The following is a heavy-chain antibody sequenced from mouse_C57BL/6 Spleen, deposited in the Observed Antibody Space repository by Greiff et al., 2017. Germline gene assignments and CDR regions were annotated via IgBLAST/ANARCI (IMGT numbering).Heavy chain of an antibody. D-gene: IGHD1-1*01. Sequence: VQLQQSGAELVRPGASVTLSCKASGYTFTDYEMHWVKQTPVHGLEWIGAIDPETGGTAYNQKFKGKAILTADKSSSTAYMGLRSLASEDSAVCYCTVDYGSSYEDYWGQGTTLTVSS. V-gene: IGHV1-15*01. J-gene: IGHJ2*01. CDR1: GYTFTDYE. CDR3: TVDYGSSYEDY. CDR2: IDPETGGT.